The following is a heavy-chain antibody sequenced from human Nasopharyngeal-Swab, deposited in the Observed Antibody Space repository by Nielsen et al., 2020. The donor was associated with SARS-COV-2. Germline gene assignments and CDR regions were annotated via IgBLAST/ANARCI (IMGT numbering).Heavy chain of an antibody. CDR3: ARLGSYDILTGFPRRDNWFDP. CDR2: IYYSGST. J-gene: IGHJ5*02. V-gene: IGHV4-39*07. CDR1: GGPISSSSYY. Sequence: SETLSLTCTVSGGPISSSSYYWGWIRQPPGKGLEWIGSIYYSGSTNYNPSLKSRVTISVDTSKNQFSLKLSSVTAADTAVYYCARLGSYDILTGFPRRDNWFDPWGQGTLVTVSS. D-gene: IGHD3-9*01.